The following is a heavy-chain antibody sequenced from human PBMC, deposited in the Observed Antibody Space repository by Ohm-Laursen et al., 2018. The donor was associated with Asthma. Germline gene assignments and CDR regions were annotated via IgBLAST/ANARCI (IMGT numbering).Heavy chain of an antibody. V-gene: IGHV4-61*08. CDR3: ARHSASGVGYYGGYYLYGLDV. CDR2: VRDSGST. CDR1: GGSISSGGYY. Sequence: GTLSLTCSVSGGSISSGGYYWSWIRQPPGKGLEWIGYVRDSGSTNYNPSLKSRVSISADTSKNQYSLKVSSVTAADTAVYFCARHSASGVGYYGGYYLYGLDVWGQGTTVTVSS. J-gene: IGHJ6*02. D-gene: IGHD3-22*01.